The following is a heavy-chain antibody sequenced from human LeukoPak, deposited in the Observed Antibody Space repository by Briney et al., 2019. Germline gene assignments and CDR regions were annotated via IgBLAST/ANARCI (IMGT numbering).Heavy chain of an antibody. V-gene: IGHV1-18*01. J-gene: IGHJ6*02. Sequence: ASVKVSCKASGYTFTSYGISWVRQAPGQGLEWMGWISAYNGNTNYAQKLQGRVTMTTDTSTSTAYTELRSLRSDDTAVYYCARIRTSPGYYYGMDVWGQGTTVTVSS. CDR3: ARIRTSPGYYYGMDV. D-gene: IGHD2-2*01. CDR2: ISAYNGNT. CDR1: GYTFTSYG.